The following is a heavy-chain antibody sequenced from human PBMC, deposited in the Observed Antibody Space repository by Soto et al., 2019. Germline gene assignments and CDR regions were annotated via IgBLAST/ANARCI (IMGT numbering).Heavy chain of an antibody. D-gene: IGHD2-8*02. CDR1: DFAFNNYG. V-gene: IGHV3-23*01. CDR3: AKATATGGGAFDI. J-gene: IGHJ3*02. CDR2: ILVDGRT. Sequence: PGGSLRLSCTVSDFAFNNYGITWVREAPGKWLEWVSTILVDGRTFYVDSVKGRFTISRDSSQNTVYLQMNSLTAGDTALYYCAKATATGGGAFDICGQGTMVTVSS.